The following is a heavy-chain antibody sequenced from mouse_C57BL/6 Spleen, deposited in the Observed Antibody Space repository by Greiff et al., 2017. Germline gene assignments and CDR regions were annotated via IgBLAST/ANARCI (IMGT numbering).Heavy chain of an antibody. Sequence: EVQRVESGGGLVQPGGSLSLSCAASGFTFTDYYMSWVRQPPGKALEWLGFIRNKANGYTTEYSASVKGRFTISRDNSQSILYLQMHALRAEDSATYYCARYDAMDYWGQGTSVTVAS. CDR2: IRNKANGYTT. CDR1: GFTFTDYY. J-gene: IGHJ4*01. CDR3: ARYDAMDY. V-gene: IGHV7-3*01.